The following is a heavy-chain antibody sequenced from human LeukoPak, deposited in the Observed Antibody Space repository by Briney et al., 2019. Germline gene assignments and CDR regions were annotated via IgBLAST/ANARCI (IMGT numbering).Heavy chain of an antibody. Sequence: SETLSLTCNVSGGSISSHYWSWIRQPAGKGLEWIGRMYSSGSTNYNPSLKSRVTISVDTSKNQFSLKLSSVTAADTAVYYCARGVYIAAAQYGYWGQGTLVTVSS. D-gene: IGHD6-13*01. CDR3: ARGVYIAAAQYGY. CDR1: GGSISSHY. J-gene: IGHJ4*02. V-gene: IGHV4-4*07. CDR2: MYSSGST.